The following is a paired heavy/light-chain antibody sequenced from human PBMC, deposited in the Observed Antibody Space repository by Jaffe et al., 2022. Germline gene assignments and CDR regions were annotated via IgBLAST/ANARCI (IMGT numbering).Heavy chain of an antibody. CDR3: AREDLWETYRSNGFDL. Sequence: EVQLVESGGGLVQPGGSLRLSCAASGFTISSFEMNWVRQAPGKGLEWISSISSGDSSLSYAGSVKGRFTVSRDNAKNSLYLQMNSLRAEDTAVYYCAREDLWETYRSNGFDLWGQGTMVTVSS. J-gene: IGHJ3*01. CDR1: GFTISSFE. D-gene: IGHD3-16*02. CDR2: ISSGDSSL. V-gene: IGHV3-48*03.
Light chain of an antibody. J-gene: IGKJ1*01. CDR3: FQTVEAPRT. Sequence: EIVMTQSPLSLPVTPGEPASISCRSSHSLLYSNGYTYLDWYLQKPGQSPQLLIYLVSNRASGVPDRFSGSGSGTDFTLKISRVEAEDVGVYYCFQTVEAPRTFGQGTRVEIK. V-gene: IGKV2-28*01. CDR2: LVS. CDR1: HSLLYSNGYTY.